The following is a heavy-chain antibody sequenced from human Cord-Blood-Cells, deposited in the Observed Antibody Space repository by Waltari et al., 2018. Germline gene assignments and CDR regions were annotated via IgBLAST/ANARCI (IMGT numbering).Heavy chain of an antibody. CDR3: ARGPSGFWSGYYGSWWFDP. J-gene: IGHJ5*02. Sequence: QVQLQQWGAGLLKPSETLSLTCAVYGGSFSGYYWSWIRQPPGKGLEWIGEINHSGSTNYNLSLKSRVTISVDTSKNQFSLKLSSVTAADTAVYYCARGPSGFWSGYYGSWWFDPWGQGTLVTVSS. D-gene: IGHD3-3*01. V-gene: IGHV4-34*01. CDR2: INHSGST. CDR1: GGSFSGYY.